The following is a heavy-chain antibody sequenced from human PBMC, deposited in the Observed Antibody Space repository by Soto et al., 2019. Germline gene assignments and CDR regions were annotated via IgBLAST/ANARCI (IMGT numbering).Heavy chain of an antibody. D-gene: IGHD3-3*01. CDR1: GFTFSSYA. V-gene: IGHV3-23*01. J-gene: IGHJ4*02. CDR2: ISGSGGST. Sequence: GGSLRLSCAASGFTFSSYAMSWVRQAPGKGLEWVSAISGSGGSTYYADSVKGRFTISRDNSKNTLYLQMNSLRAEDTAVYYCASHYDFWSGYHMWEFSDMGAKYYWGQGTLVTVSS. CDR3: ASHYDFWSGYHMWEFSDMGAKYY.